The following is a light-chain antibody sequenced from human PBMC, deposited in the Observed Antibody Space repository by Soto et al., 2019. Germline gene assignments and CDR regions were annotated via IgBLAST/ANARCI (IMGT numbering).Light chain of an antibody. CDR2: EVS. J-gene: IGLJ1*01. V-gene: IGLV2-14*01. Sequence: QSALTEPASVSGSPGPSITISCTGTISDVGGYNYVSWYQQYPGKAPKLMIYEVSNRPSGVSNRFSASKSGNTASLTISGLQAEDEADYYCSSYTSSRTRVIGTGTKVTGL. CDR3: SSYTSSRTRV. CDR1: ISDVGGYNY.